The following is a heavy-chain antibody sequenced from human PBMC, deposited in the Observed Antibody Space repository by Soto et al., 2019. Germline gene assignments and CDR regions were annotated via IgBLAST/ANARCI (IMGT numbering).Heavy chain of an antibody. CDR2: ISSRASYTI. D-gene: IGHD2-2*01. Sequence: QLVEFGGGLVNPGGSLRLSCAASGFNFSNYYMAWVRQTPGKGLEWISYISSRASYTIYAASVEGRFTVSRDNANGSLYLQMNSLRVEDTAIYYCARRQPMLFLDAWGQGTLVTVSS. CDR1: GFNFSNYY. J-gene: IGHJ4*02. CDR3: ARRQPMLFLDA. V-gene: IGHV3-11*06.